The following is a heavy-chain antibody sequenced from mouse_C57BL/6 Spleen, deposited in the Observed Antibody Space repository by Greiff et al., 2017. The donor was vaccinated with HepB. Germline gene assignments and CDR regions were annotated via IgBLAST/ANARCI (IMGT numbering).Heavy chain of an antibody. CDR1: GYTFTSYW. V-gene: IGHV1-50*01. CDR2: IDPSDSYT. Sequence: VQLQQPGAELVKPGASVKLSCKASGYTFTSYWMQWVNQRPGKGLEWIGEIDPSDSYTNYNQKFKGKATVTVDTSSSTAYMQLSSLTSENSAVYYCAREYGSSYGYFDVWGTGTTVTVSS. D-gene: IGHD1-1*01. CDR3: AREYGSSYGYFDV. J-gene: IGHJ1*03.